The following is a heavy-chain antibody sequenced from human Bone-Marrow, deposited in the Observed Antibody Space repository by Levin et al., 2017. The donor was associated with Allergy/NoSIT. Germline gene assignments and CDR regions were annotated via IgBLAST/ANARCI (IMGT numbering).Heavy chain of an antibody. CDR3: AREGYSGSYRRIYYYYYGMDV. Sequence: GGSLRLSCAASGFTFSSYSMNWVRQAPGKGLEWVSSISSSSSYIYYADSVKGRFTISRDNAKNSLYLQMNSLRPEDTAVYYCAREGYSGSYRRIYYYYYGMDVWGQGTTVTVSS. J-gene: IGHJ6*02. CDR2: ISSSSSYI. D-gene: IGHD1-26*01. V-gene: IGHV3-21*01. CDR1: GFTFSSYS.